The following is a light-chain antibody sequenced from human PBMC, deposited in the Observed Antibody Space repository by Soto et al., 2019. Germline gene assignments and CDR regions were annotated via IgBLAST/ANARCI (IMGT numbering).Light chain of an antibody. CDR1: MRDVGAYNL. Sequence: QSVLTQHASVSGSAGQSITIFCSGTMRDVGAYNLVSWYQQHPGTAPKLIIYEVRNRPSGISSRVAGSRSGNTASLTSSGLQHEDEGDYYCSAYTARSTLVFGGGTKLTVL. J-gene: IGLJ3*02. CDR3: SAYTARSTLV. CDR2: EVR. V-gene: IGLV2-14*01.